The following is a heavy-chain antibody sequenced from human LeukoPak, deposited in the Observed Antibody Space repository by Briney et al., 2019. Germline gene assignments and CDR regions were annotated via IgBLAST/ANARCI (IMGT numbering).Heavy chain of an antibody. CDR2: ITGGADDT. V-gene: IGHV3-23*01. CDR1: GFTFSNYG. Sequence: GGSLRLSCAAPGFTFSNYGMNWVRQAPGKGLEWVSSITGGADDTNHADSVKGRFTISRDNSKNTLYLQMNSLRAEDTALYYCARSGSYSTIWRFDFWGLGTLVTVSS. J-gene: IGHJ4*02. D-gene: IGHD6-13*01. CDR3: ARSGSYSTIWRFDF.